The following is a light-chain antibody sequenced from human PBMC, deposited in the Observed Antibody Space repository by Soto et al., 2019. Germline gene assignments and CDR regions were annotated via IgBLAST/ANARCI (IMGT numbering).Light chain of an antibody. CDR2: DAF. CDR1: QSVSSY. V-gene: IGKV3-11*01. CDR3: HQRIYWPPWT. J-gene: IGKJ1*01. Sequence: EIVLTQSPATLPLSPGERATLSCRASQSVSSYLAWYPQKPCQAPRHLIYDAFNRATDIPARFSGGGSGTDCTISISSVELVDFAVYYCHQRIYWPPWTFGHGTKVEI.